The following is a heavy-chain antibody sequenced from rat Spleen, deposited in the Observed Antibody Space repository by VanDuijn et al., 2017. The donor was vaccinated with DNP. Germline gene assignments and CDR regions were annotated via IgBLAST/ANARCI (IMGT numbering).Heavy chain of an antibody. D-gene: IGHD4-4*01. CDR3: GGGSRLWFAY. V-gene: IGHV1-43*01. J-gene: IGHJ3*01. Sequence: QVQLQQSGAELAKPGSSVKISCKASGYTLTSYYISWIKQTAGQGLEYIGYINTGSGGTNYNEKFKGKATLTVDKSSSTAFMQLSSLTPDDSAVYYGGGGSRLWFAYWGKGTLVPVSS. CDR2: INTGSGGT. CDR1: GYTLTSYY.